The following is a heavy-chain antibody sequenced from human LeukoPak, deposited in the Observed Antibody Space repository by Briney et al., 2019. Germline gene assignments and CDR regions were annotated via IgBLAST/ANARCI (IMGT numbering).Heavy chain of an antibody. V-gene: IGHV1-46*01. CDR1: GYTFTSYY. Sequence: ASVKVSCTASGYTFTSYYMHWVRQAPGQGLEWMGIINPSGGSTSYAQKLQGRVTMTTDTSTSTAYMELRSLRSDDTAVYYCARDVGYGDRNFDYWGQGTLVTVSS. J-gene: IGHJ4*02. D-gene: IGHD4-17*01. CDR3: ARDVGYGDRNFDY. CDR2: INPSGGST.